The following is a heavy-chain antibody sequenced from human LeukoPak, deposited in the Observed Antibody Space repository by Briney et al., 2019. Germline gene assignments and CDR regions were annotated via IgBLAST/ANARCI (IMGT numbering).Heavy chain of an antibody. CDR2: ISYNGINK. J-gene: IGHJ4*02. CDR3: AKVMDHDNSPDVDY. D-gene: IGHD5-24*01. V-gene: IGHV3-30*18. CDR1: GFTFSSYG. Sequence: GGSLRLSCAASGFTFSSYGIHWVRQAPGKGLEWVAVISYNGINKYYADSVKGRFTISRDNSKDTLYLQTNSLKAEDTAVYYCAKVMDHDNSPDVDYWGQGTLVTVSS.